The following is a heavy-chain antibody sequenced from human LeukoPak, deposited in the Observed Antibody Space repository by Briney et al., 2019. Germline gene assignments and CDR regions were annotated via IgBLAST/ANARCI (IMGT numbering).Heavy chain of an antibody. J-gene: IGHJ6*03. V-gene: IGHV1-46*01. CDR1: GYTFTSYY. Sequence: ASVKVSCKASGYTFTSYYMHWVRQAPGQGLEWMGIINPSGGSTSYAQKFQGRVTMTRDTSTSTVYMELSSLRSEDTAVYYCATSSGRSPSRDYMDVWGKGTTVTISS. CDR3: ATSSGRSPSRDYMDV. CDR2: INPSGGST. D-gene: IGHD1-26*01.